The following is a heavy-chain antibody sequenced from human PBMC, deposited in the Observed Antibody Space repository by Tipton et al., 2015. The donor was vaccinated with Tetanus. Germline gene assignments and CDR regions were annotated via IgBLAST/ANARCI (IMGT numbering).Heavy chain of an antibody. CDR2: VHYSGST. CDR1: GGSISSYY. D-gene: IGHD1-26*01. Sequence: TLSLTCTVSGGSISSYYWTWIRQPPGRGLEWIGYVHYSGSTNYSPSLRSRVTLSVDTSKNQFSLKLSSVTAADTAVYYCARGGNYHTPPGYWGQGTLVTVSS. J-gene: IGHJ4*02. CDR3: ARGGNYHTPPGY. V-gene: IGHV4-59*12.